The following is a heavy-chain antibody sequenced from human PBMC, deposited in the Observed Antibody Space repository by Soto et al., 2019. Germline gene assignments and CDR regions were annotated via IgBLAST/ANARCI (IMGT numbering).Heavy chain of an antibody. V-gene: IGHV4-31*03. CDR3: ARLSSLYYNSDYGGYYFDY. Sequence: QVQLQESGPGLVKPSQTLSLTCTVSGGSIRGGDYYWSWIRQHPGKGLELIGYIFYSGNSFYNPALQSGGTISVDTSKNQVPLQLSSVTAADPAIYYCARLSSLYYNSDYGGYYFDYWGQGTLVSVSS. CDR2: IFYSGNS. J-gene: IGHJ4*02. CDR1: GGSIRGGDYY. D-gene: IGHD3-10*01.